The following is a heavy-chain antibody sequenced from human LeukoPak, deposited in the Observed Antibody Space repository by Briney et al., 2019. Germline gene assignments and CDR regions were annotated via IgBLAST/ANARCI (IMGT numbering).Heavy chain of an antibody. CDR3: ARDRSSSVYDSSGYYFSYLDY. V-gene: IGHV4-34*01. CDR2: INHSGST. Sequence: SETLSLTCAVYGGSFSGYYWSWIRQPPGKGLEWIGEINHSGSTNYNPSLKSRVTISVDTSKNQFSLKLSSVTAADTAVYYCARDRSSSVYDSSGYYFSYLDYWGQGTLVTVSS. D-gene: IGHD3-22*01. J-gene: IGHJ4*02. CDR1: GGSFSGYY.